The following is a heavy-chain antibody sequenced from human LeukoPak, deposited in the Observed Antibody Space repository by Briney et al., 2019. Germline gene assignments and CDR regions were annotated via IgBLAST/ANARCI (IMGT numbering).Heavy chain of an antibody. Sequence: AGGSLRLSCAASGFTFSSYAMSWVRQAPGKGLEWVSAISGSGGSTYYADSVKGRFTISRDNSKNTLYLQMNSLRAEDTAVYYCALKKGPFGELLSSRFGYWGQGTLVTVSS. CDR3: ALKKGPFGELLSSRFGY. CDR2: ISGSGGST. CDR1: GFTFSSYA. V-gene: IGHV3-23*01. J-gene: IGHJ4*02. D-gene: IGHD3-10*01.